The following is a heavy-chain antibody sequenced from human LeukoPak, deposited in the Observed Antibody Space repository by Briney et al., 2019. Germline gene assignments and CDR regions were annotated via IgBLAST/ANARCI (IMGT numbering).Heavy chain of an antibody. V-gene: IGHV3-48*03. CDR2: ISSGGDSK. CDR1: GFTFSDYE. J-gene: IGHJ1*01. Sequence: GGSLRLSCAASGFTFSDYEMNWVCQAPGKGLEWVAYISSGGDSKFYGDSVKGRFTISRDNAKNSLYLQMNGLRVEDTAIYYCARNLYLDLQAHGFWGQGTLVTVSS. D-gene: IGHD4-11*01. CDR3: ARNLYLDLQAHGF.